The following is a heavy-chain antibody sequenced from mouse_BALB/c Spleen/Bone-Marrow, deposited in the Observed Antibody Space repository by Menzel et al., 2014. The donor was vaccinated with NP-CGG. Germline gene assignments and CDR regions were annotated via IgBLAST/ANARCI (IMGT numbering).Heavy chain of an antibody. CDR1: GFTLSNFG. D-gene: IGHD2-1*01. V-gene: IGHV5-17*02. J-gene: IGHJ2*01. CDR3: ARSHSYGNYFDY. CDR2: VSTGSTII. Sequence: EVKLMESGGGLVQPGGSRKLSCAASGFTLSNFGMHWFRQSPEKGLEWVAFVSTGSTIIYYADTVKGRFTISRDNPENTLFLQMTSLRSEDTAIYYCARSHSYGNYFDYWGQGTTLTVSS.